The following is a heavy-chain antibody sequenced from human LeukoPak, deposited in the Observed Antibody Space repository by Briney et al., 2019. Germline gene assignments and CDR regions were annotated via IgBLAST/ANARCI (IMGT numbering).Heavy chain of an antibody. CDR1: GFTFSSYS. V-gene: IGHV3-23*01. Sequence: PGGSLRLSCAASGFTFSSYSMNWVRQAPGKGLEWVSTISGGGGSTYYADSVKGRFTISRDSATNTLYLQMNSLRAEDTAIYYCVRDGEYSHGIDFDYWGQGTLVTVSP. D-gene: IGHD5-18*01. J-gene: IGHJ4*02. CDR2: ISGGGGST. CDR3: VRDGEYSHGIDFDY.